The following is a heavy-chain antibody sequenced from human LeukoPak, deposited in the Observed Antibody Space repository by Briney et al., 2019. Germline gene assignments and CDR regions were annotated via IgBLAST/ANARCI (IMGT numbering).Heavy chain of an antibody. V-gene: IGHV3-49*04. CDR3: TRDGLYQVEVAATHFDY. CDR1: GFPFGEYP. D-gene: IGHD2-15*01. J-gene: IGHJ4*02. Sequence: QSGGSLRLSCTASGFPFGEYPMSWVRQAPGKGLEWVGTIRSKAYGGTTEYAASVKGRFTISRDDSKSIAYLQMNILKTEDTAVYYCTRDGLYQVEVAATHFDYWGQGTLVTVSS. CDR2: IRSKAYGGTT.